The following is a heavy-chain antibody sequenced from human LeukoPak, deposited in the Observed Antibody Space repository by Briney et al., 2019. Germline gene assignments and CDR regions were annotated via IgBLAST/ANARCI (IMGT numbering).Heavy chain of an antibody. CDR3: ARGGGYKPFDY. CDR1: GGSFSGYY. D-gene: IGHD5-24*01. J-gene: IGHJ4*01. CDR2: INHSGST. V-gene: IGHV4-34*01. Sequence: PSETLSLTCAVYGGSFSGYYWSWIRQPPGKGLEWIGEINHSGSTNYNPSLKSRVTISVGTSKNQFSLKLSSVTAADTAVYYCARGGGYKPFDYWGQGTLVTVSS.